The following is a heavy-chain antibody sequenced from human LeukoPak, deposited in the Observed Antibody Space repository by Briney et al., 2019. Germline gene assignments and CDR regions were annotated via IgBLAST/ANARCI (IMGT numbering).Heavy chain of an antibody. V-gene: IGHV3-9*01. D-gene: IGHD5-18*01. Sequence: GRSLRLSCAASGFTFDDYAMHWVRHAPGKGLEWVSGISWNSGSIGYADSVKGRFTISRDNAKNSLYLQMNSLRAEDTALYYCAKDILARSGYSYGHDYWGQGTLVTVSS. CDR2: ISWNSGSI. CDR3: AKDILARSGYSYGHDY. J-gene: IGHJ4*02. CDR1: GFTFDDYA.